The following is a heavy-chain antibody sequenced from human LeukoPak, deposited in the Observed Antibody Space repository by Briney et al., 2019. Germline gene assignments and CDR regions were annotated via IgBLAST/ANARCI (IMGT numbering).Heavy chain of an antibody. CDR1: GFTFSSYA. Sequence: GGSLRLSCAASGFTFSSYAMSWVRQAPGKGLEWVSAISGSGGSTYYADSVKGRFTISRDNSKNTLYLQMNSLRADDTAVYYCAKDGLGYSYGFLDNWGQGTLVTVSS. D-gene: IGHD5-18*01. V-gene: IGHV3-23*01. CDR2: ISGSGGST. CDR3: AKDGLGYSYGFLDN. J-gene: IGHJ4*02.